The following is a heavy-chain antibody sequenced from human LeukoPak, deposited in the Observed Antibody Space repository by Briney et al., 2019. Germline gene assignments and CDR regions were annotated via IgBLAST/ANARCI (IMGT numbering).Heavy chain of an antibody. Sequence: PGGSLRLSCAASGSTFSKYWMLWVRQAPGKGLESASRINTDGTVTTYADSVKGRFTVSRDNADNTMFLQMNSVRDEDTAVYYCATKQWLAPPPDSWGQGTPVTVSS. D-gene: IGHD6-19*01. V-gene: IGHV3-74*01. CDR1: GSTFSKYW. J-gene: IGHJ4*02. CDR3: ATKQWLAPPPDS. CDR2: INTDGTVT.